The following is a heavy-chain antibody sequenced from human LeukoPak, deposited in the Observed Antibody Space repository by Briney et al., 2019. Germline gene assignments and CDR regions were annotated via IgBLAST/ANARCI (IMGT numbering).Heavy chain of an antibody. CDR1: GFAVSSNY. CDR2: IYSGGST. D-gene: IGHD6-13*01. Sequence: PGGSLRLSCAASGFAVSSNYMSWVRQAPGKGLKWVSVIYSGGSTYYADSVKGRFTISRDNSKNTLYLQMNSLRADDTAVYYCATDSGYSSSWSPTGGGMNVWGQGTTVTVSS. V-gene: IGHV3-53*01. J-gene: IGHJ6*02. CDR3: ATDSGYSSSWSPTGGGMNV.